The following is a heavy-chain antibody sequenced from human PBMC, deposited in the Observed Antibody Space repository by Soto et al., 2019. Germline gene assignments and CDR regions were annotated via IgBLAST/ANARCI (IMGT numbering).Heavy chain of an antibody. V-gene: IGHV4-59*08. CDR2: VYYTGTT. Sequence: SETLALTCTVSGGSIASYYWTWIRQPPGKGLEWIGHVYYTGTTTYSPSLKSRVTISVDTSMNQISLKLSSVTAADTAFYYCARLGGYYQSLDTWGQGTMVTVSS. D-gene: IGHD3-22*01. J-gene: IGHJ3*01. CDR1: GGSIASYY. CDR3: ARLGGYYQSLDT.